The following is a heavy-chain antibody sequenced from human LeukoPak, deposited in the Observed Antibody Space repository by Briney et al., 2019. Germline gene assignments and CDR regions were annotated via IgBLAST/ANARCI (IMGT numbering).Heavy chain of an antibody. V-gene: IGHV1-8*03. D-gene: IGHD2-2*01. J-gene: IGHJ5*01. Sequence: ASVKVSCKASGYTFTSYDINWVRQATGQGLEWMGWMNPNSGNTGYAQKFQGRVTITRNTSISTAYMELSSLRSEDTAVYYCARGRVILVPAAYNWFDSWGQGTLVTVSS. CDR3: ARGRVILVPAAYNWFDS. CDR1: GYTFTSYD. CDR2: MNPNSGNT.